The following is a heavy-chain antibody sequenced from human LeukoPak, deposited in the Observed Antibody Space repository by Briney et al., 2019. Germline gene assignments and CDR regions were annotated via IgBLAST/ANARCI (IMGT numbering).Heavy chain of an antibody. V-gene: IGHV1-69*10. J-gene: IGHJ6*02. CDR1: GGTFYNSA. CDR3: AREKMEVGYYGLDV. D-gene: IGHD1-1*01. Sequence: SVKVSCKASGGTFYNSAINWVGQAPGQGGEGRGGSIPILNMANYDKKLQGRGTIASDKSTSTAYMELSSLRSDDTAVYYCAREKMEVGYYGLDVWGQGTTVTVSS. CDR2: SIPILNMA.